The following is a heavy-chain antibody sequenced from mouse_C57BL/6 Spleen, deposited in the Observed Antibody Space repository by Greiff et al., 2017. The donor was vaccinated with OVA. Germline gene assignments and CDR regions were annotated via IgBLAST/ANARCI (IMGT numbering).Heavy chain of an antibody. V-gene: IGHV1-47*01. Sequence: VQLQQSGAELVKPGASVKMSCKASGYTFTTYPIEWMKQNHGKSLEWIGNFHPYNDDTKYNEKFKGKATLTVEKSSSAVYLEISCLTSEYSAVYYCARPCNSEAGWFAYWGQGTLVTVSA. D-gene: IGHD2-1*01. CDR3: ARPCNSEAGWFAY. CDR2: FHPYNDDT. CDR1: GYTFTTYP. J-gene: IGHJ3*01.